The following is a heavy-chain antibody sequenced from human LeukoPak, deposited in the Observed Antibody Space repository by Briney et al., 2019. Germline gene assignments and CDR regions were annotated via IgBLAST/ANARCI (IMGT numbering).Heavy chain of an antibody. V-gene: IGHV3-15*01. CDR2: IKSKTDGGTT. CDR3: TTEEWANGYDY. CDR1: GFTFSNAW. D-gene: IGHD1-26*01. Sequence: GGSLRFSCAAPGFTFSNAWMSWVRQAPGKGLEWVGRIKSKTDGGTTAYAAPVKGRFTISRDDSKNTLYLQMNSLKTEDTAVYYCTTEEWANGYDYWGQGTLVTVSS. J-gene: IGHJ4*02.